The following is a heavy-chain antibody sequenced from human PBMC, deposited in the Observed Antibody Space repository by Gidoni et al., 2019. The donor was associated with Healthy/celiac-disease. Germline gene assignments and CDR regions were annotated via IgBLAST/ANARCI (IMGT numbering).Heavy chain of an antibody. J-gene: IGHJ4*02. CDR1: GYTVTSYD. CDR3: ARAGGITIFGVVIIANFDY. CDR2: ISTYNGST. V-gene: IGHV1-18*01. D-gene: IGHD3-3*01. Sequence: QVQLVQSGAEVKKPRTSVKVSCKASGYTVTSYDISWVRQAPGQGLEWMGWISTYNGSTNYAQKLQGRVTMTTDTSTSTAYMELRSLRSDDTAVYYCARAGGITIFGVVIIANFDYWGQGTLVTVSS.